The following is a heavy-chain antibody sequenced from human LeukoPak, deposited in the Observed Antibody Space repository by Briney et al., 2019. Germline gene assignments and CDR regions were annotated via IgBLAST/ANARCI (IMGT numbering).Heavy chain of an antibody. D-gene: IGHD1-14*01. Sequence: GGSLRLSCAGSGIILKNYAMSWVRQAPGKGLEWISAISNNEESTFYADTVKGRFTISRDNSNNMLFLEMNSLRVEDTAVYFCAKGPGMWNHHDNWGQGTLVTVS. CDR3: AKGPGMWNHHDN. J-gene: IGHJ4*02. CDR1: GIILKNYA. V-gene: IGHV3-23*01. CDR2: ISNNEEST.